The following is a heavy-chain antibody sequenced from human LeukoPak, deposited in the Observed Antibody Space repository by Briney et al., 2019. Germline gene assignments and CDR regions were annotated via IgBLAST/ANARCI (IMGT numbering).Heavy chain of an antibody. V-gene: IGHV3-53*01. J-gene: IGHJ4*02. Sequence: PGGSLRLSCAASGFSVSRKYMSWVRQTPGKGLDWVSLIYSGDTTYYADSVKGRFTISRDNSKNTLYLQMNSLRAEDTAVYYCATVLSDSRGWYHFDNWGQGTLVTVSS. CDR1: GFSVSRKY. CDR3: ATVLSDSRGWYHFDN. CDR2: IYSGDTT. D-gene: IGHD6-19*01.